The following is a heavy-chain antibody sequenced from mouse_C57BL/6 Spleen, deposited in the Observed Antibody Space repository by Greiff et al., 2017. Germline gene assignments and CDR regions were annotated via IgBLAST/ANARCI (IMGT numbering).Heavy chain of an antibody. CDR1: GYSFTGYY. CDR3: ARSNSFYYYGSSWYFDV. D-gene: IGHD1-1*01. V-gene: IGHV1-42*01. CDR2: INPSTGGT. Sequence: VQLKQSGPELVKPGASVKISCKASGYSFTGYYMNWVKQSPEKSLEWIGEINPSTGGTTYNQKFKAKATLTVDKSSSTAYMQLKSLTSEDSAVYYCARSNSFYYYGSSWYFDVWGTGTTVTVSS. J-gene: IGHJ1*03.